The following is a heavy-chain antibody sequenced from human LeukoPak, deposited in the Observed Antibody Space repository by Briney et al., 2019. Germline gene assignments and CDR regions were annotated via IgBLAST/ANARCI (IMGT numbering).Heavy chain of an antibody. J-gene: IGHJ5*02. CDR2: ISYDGSNK. CDR1: GFTVTNNY. CDR3: AKDVSWNWFDP. Sequence: PGGSLRLSCAASGFTVTNNYMSWVRQAPGKGLEWVAVISYDGSNKYYADSVKGRFTISRDNSKSTLYLQMNTLRAEDTAVYYCAKDVSWNWFDPWGQGTLVTVSS. V-gene: IGHV3-30*18.